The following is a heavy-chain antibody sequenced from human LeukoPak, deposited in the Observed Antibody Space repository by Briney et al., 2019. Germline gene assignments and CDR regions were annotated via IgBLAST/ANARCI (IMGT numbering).Heavy chain of an antibody. CDR2: ISSSGTTI. J-gene: IGHJ3*02. CDR1: GFFFRSYE. V-gene: IGHV3-48*03. Sequence: GGSLRLSCAASGFFFRSYEMNWVRQAPGKGLEWVSYISSSGTTIYYADSVKGRFTISRDNTNNALYLQINSLRAEDTAVYYCVRLRDYGGNSDGFDIWGQGTMVTVSS. CDR3: VRLRDYGGNSDGFDI. D-gene: IGHD4-23*01.